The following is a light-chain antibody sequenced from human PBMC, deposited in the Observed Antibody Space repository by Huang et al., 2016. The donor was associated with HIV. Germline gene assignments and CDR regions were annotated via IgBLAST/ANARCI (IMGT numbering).Light chain of an antibody. CDR3: QQYGSSKWT. Sequence: EIVLTQSPGTLSLSPGERDTLSCRASQSVSSNYLAWYQQKPGQAPRLLIYGASTRATGIPDRFSGSGSGTDFTLTISRLEPEDFAVYYCQQYGSSKWTFGQGTKVEIK. CDR1: QSVSSNY. CDR2: GAS. J-gene: IGKJ1*01. V-gene: IGKV3-20*01.